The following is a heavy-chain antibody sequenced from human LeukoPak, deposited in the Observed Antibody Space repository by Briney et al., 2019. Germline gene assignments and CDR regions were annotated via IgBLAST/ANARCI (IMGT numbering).Heavy chain of an antibody. D-gene: IGHD5-18*01. V-gene: IGHV1-2*02. J-gene: IGHJ4*02. Sequence: ASVKVSCKASGYTFTGYHMHWVRQAPGQGLEWMGWINPNSGGINYAQKFQGRVTMTRDTSIITAYMELSRLRSDDTAVYYCARELTRGYSYGLYYFDYWGQGTLVTVSS. CDR2: INPNSGGI. CDR3: ARELTRGYSYGLYYFDY. CDR1: GYTFTGYH.